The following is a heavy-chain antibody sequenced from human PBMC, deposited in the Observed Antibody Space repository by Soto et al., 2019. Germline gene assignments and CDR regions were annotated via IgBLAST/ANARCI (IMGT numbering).Heavy chain of an antibody. Sequence: SETLSLTCTVSGGSISSGDYYWSWIRQPPGKGLEWIGYIYYSGSTYYNPSLKSRVTISVDTSKNQFSLKLSSVTAADTAVYYCARDRMRNYDSSGEYGMDVWGQGTTVTVS. J-gene: IGHJ6*02. D-gene: IGHD3-22*01. CDR3: ARDRMRNYDSSGEYGMDV. CDR2: IYYSGST. V-gene: IGHV4-30-4*01. CDR1: GGSISSGDYY.